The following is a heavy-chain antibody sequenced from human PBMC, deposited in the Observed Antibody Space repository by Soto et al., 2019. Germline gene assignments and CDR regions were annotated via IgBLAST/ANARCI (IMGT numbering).Heavy chain of an antibody. D-gene: IGHD3-22*01. CDR1: GITVNNAW. J-gene: IGHJ4*02. V-gene: IGHV3-15*01. CDR3: YYEGL. CDR2: IKSEIDGGTT. Sequence: PGGSLRLSCAVSGITVNNAWMSWVRQAPGKGLEWVGRIKSEIDGGTTDYAAPVKGRFTISRDDSESTLYLQMNSLKTEDTAVYYCYYEGLWGQGTLGTVS.